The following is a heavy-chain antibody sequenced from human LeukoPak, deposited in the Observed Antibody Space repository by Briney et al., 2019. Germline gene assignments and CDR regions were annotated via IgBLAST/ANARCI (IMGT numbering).Heavy chain of an antibody. D-gene: IGHD6-6*01. CDR3: ATSQYSLVGYYWYFDL. V-gene: IGHV1-24*01. Sequence: ASVKVSCKVSGYTLTELSMHWVRQAPGKGLEWMGGFDPEDGETIYAQKFQGRVNMTENTSTDTAYMELSSLRSEDPAVYYCATSQYSLVGYYWYFDLWGRGTLVTVSS. CDR2: FDPEDGET. J-gene: IGHJ2*01. CDR1: GYTLTELS.